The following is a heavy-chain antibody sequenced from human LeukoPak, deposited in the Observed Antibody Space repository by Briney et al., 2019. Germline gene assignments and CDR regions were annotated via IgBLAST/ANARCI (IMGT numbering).Heavy chain of an antibody. V-gene: IGHV1-2*02. CDR1: GYTFTDYS. CDR3: ARNWEGVDY. J-gene: IGHJ4*02. CDR2: FSPKNGGT. D-gene: IGHD1-26*01. Sequence: GESLKISCKGSGYTFTDYSMHWLRQAPGQGLEWMGWFSPKNGGTDYPQKFQGRVTMTSDTSITTAYMELSSLTSDDTAVYYCARNWEGVDYWGQGTLVTVSS.